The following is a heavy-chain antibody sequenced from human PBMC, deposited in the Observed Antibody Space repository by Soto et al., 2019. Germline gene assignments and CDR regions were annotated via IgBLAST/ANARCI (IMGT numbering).Heavy chain of an antibody. D-gene: IGHD3-10*01. CDR2: IIPILGIA. CDR3: ASLMSSGYYYGMDV. CDR1: GGTFSSYT. V-gene: IGHV1-69*02. Sequence: QVQLVQSGAEVKKPGSSVKVSCKASGGTFSSYTISWVRQAPGQGLEWMGRIIPILGIANYAQKFQCIVTITADKTTRTAYMELSTLRSEDTAVYYCASLMSSGYYYGMDVWGQGTTVTVSS. J-gene: IGHJ6*02.